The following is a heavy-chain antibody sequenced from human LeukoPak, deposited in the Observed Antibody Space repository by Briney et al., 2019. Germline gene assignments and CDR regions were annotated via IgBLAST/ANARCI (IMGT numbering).Heavy chain of an antibody. J-gene: IGHJ3*02. Sequence: SETLSLTCTVSGGSISRDYWSWIRQPPGKGLEWIGYIYYTGSTNYNPSLNSRVTISLETSKNQFSLKLSSVTAADTAVYDCARVKRRGRITIFGVDSSYAFDIWGQGTMVTVSS. CDR2: IYYTGST. CDR1: GGSISRDY. V-gene: IGHV4-59*08. D-gene: IGHD3-3*01. CDR3: ARVKRRGRITIFGVDSSYAFDI.